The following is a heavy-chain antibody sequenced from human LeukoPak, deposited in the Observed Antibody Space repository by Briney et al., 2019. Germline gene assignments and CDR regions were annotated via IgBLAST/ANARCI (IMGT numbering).Heavy chain of an antibody. CDR2: IYTSGST. J-gene: IGHJ4*02. V-gene: IGHV4-4*07. CDR3: ARDTALFDCSSTSCYIIDY. D-gene: IGHD2-2*02. Sequence: SETLSLTCTVSGGSISSYYWSWIRQPAGKGLEWIGRIYTSGSTNYNPSLKSRVTMSVDTSKNQFSLKLSSVTAADTAVYYCARDTALFDCSSTSCYIIDYWGQGTLVTVSP. CDR1: GGSISSYY.